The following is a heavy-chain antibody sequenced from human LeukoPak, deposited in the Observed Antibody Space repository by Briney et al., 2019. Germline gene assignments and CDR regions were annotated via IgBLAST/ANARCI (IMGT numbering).Heavy chain of an antibody. CDR2: INPNSGGT. J-gene: IGHJ4*02. CDR3: ARRITIFGVVAENHYFDY. Sequence: ASVKVSCKASGYTFTGYYMHWVRQAPGQGLERMGWINPNSGGTNYAQKFQGRVTMTRDTSISTAYMELSRLRSDDTAVYYCARRITIFGVVAENHYFDYWGQGTLVTVSS. CDR1: GYTFTGYY. D-gene: IGHD3-3*01. V-gene: IGHV1-2*02.